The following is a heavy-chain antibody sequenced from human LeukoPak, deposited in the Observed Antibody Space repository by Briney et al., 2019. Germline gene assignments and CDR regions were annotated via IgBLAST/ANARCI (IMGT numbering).Heavy chain of an antibody. J-gene: IGHJ3*01. CDR1: GGTFSSYA. D-gene: IGHD1-1*01. Sequence: GASVKVSCKASGGTFSSYAISWVRQAPGQGLEWMGGIIPIFGTANYAQKFQGRVTITADESTSTAYMELSSLRSEDTAVYYCSRDRADGSMNAFDVWGQGTLVTVSS. CDR3: SRDRADGSMNAFDV. CDR2: IIPIFGTA. V-gene: IGHV1-69*13.